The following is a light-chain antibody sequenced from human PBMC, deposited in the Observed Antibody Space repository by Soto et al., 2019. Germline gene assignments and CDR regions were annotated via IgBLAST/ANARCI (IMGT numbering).Light chain of an antibody. Sequence: EIVMTQSPATLSVSPGERATLSCRASQSVSSNLAWYQQKPGQAPRLLIYGASTRATGIPARFSGSGSGTEFTLTISSLQSEDFAVYYCHQYGSSPGLFTFGPGTKVDVK. J-gene: IGKJ3*01. CDR2: GAS. V-gene: IGKV3-15*01. CDR1: QSVSSN. CDR3: HQYGSSPGLFT.